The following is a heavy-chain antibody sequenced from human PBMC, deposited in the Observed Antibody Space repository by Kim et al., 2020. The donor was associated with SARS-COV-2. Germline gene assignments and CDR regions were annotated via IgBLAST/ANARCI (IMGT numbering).Heavy chain of an antibody. D-gene: IGHD3-22*01. CDR2: ISYDGSNK. V-gene: IGHV3-30-3*01. J-gene: IGHJ5*02. CDR3: ARDRGLYDSSGYGAPSWFDP. Sequence: GGSLRLSCAASGFTFSSYAMHWVRQAPGKGLEWVAVISYDGSNKYYADSVKGRFTISRDNSKNTLYLQMNSLRAEDTAVYYCARDRGLYDSSGYGAPSWFDPWGQGTLVTVSS. CDR1: GFTFSSYA.